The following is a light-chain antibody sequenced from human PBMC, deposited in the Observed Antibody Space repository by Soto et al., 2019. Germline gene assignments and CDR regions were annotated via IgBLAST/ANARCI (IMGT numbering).Light chain of an antibody. CDR1: SSNIGNNA. V-gene: IGLV1-36*01. CDR3: AAWDDSLNGRV. J-gene: IGLJ3*02. Sequence: QSVLTQPPSVSEAPRQRVTICCSGSSSNIGNNAVNWYQQLPGKAPKLLIYYDDLLPSGVSDRFSGSKSGTSASLAISGLQSEDEADYYCAAWDDSLNGRVFGGGTKVTVL. CDR2: YDD.